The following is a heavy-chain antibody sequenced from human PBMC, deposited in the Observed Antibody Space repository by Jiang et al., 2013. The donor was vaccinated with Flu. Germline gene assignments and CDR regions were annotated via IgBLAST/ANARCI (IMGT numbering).Heavy chain of an antibody. V-gene: IGHV1-8*01. CDR2: MNPNSGNT. D-gene: IGHD6-13*01. CDR3: ARRYLYSSSWGY. CDR1: GYTFTSYD. J-gene: IGHJ4*02. Sequence: QLVESGAEVKKPGASVKVSCKASGYTFTSYDIYWVRQATGQGLEWMGWMNPNSGNTGYAQRFQGRVTMTRNTSISTAYMELSSLRSEDTAVYYCARRYLYSSSWGYWGQGTLVTVSS.